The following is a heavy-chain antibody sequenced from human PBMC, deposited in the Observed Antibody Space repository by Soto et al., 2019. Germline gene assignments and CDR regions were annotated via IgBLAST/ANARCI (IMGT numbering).Heavy chain of an antibody. CDR1: GGSISSGGYS. D-gene: IGHD3-3*01. V-gene: IGHV4-30-2*01. Sequence: SETLSLTCAVSGGSISSGGYSWSWIRQPPGKGLEWIGYIYHSGSTYYNPSLKSRVTISVDRSKNQFSLKLSSVTAADTAVYYCARSGRITIFGVDDYYGMDVWGQGTTVT. CDR3: ARSGRITIFGVDDYYGMDV. CDR2: IYHSGST. J-gene: IGHJ6*02.